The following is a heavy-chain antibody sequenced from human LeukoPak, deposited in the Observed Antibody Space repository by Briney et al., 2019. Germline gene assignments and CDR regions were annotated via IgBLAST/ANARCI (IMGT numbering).Heavy chain of an antibody. CDR1: GFTFSSYW. V-gene: IGHV3-7*01. Sequence: PGGSLRLSCAASGFTFSSYWMSWVRQAPGKGLQWVAKIRQDGSEKYYVDSVKGRFTISRDNAKNSLYLQMNSLRAEDTAVYFCARDYYDTTGPLTYWGQGTLVTVSS. D-gene: IGHD3-22*01. CDR3: ARDYYDTTGPLTY. J-gene: IGHJ4*02. CDR2: IRQDGSEK.